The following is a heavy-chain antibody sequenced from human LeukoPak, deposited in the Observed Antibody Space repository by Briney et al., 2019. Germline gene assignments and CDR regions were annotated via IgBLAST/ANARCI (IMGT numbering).Heavy chain of an antibody. CDR3: ARGPNYGDRVDYFDY. CDR1: GFIFRNHW. J-gene: IGHJ4*02. Sequence: PGGSLRLSCAASGFIFRNHWMSWVRPVPGRGLEWVAHIKQGGNEKHYVDSVEGRFTLSRDDSKNSLYLQMNSLRVDDSAVYYCARGPNYGDRVDYFDYWGQGTLVTVSS. V-gene: IGHV3-7*01. CDR2: IKQGGNEK. D-gene: IGHD4-17*01.